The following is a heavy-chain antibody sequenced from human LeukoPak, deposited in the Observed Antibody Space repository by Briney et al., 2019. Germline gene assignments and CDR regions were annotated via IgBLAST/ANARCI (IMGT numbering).Heavy chain of an antibody. CDR2: ISSSSSTI. CDR1: GFTFSSYW. CDR3: AKDPGGLRFDY. J-gene: IGHJ4*02. Sequence: GGSLRLSCAASGFTFSSYWIHWVRQAPGKGLEWVSYISSSSSTIYYADSVKGRFTISRDNSKNTLYLQMNSLRAEDTAVYYCAKDPGGLRFDYWGQGTLVTVSS. V-gene: IGHV3-48*01.